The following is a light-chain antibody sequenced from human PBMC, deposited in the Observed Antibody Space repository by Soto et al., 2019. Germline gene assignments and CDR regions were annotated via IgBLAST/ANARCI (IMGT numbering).Light chain of an antibody. CDR2: GAS. CDR3: QQYNEWPRT. Sequence: ETVMTQSPATLSVSPGERVTLSCRASQSVRTNLVWYQQSPGQPPRLLIYGASDRVAGVPDRFSGSGSGTDFTLTISGLQSEDCAVYYCQQYNEWPRTFGQGTKLKIK. V-gene: IGKV3-15*01. J-gene: IGKJ2*01. CDR1: QSVRTN.